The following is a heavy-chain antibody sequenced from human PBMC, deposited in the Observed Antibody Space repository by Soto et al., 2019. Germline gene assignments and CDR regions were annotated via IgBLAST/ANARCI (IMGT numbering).Heavy chain of an antibody. J-gene: IGHJ4*02. CDR2: IRSKAYGATP. CDR1: GFTFSDYA. D-gene: IGHD3-10*01. Sequence: GGSLRLSCTASGFTFSDYAVHWFRQAPGKGLEWVGFIRSKAYGATPEHGASVRGRFIISRDDSKSIAYLQMNSLTIEDTAVYYCSRRYYYGSGSFRYWGQGTLVTVSS. CDR3: SRRYYYGSGSFRY. V-gene: IGHV3-49*03.